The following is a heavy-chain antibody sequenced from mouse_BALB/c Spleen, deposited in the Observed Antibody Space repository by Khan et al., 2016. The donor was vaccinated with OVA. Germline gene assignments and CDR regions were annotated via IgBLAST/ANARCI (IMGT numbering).Heavy chain of an antibody. D-gene: IGHD3-3*01. CDR1: GYTFTDYS. CDR3: ARGGRFAY. CDR2: ISTSYGDA. V-gene: IGHV1S137*01. J-gene: IGHJ3*01. Sequence: QVQLQQSGAELVRPGVSVKISCKGSGYTFTDYSMHWVKQSHAKSLEWIGVISTSYGDADYNQKFKGKATMTVDKSSSTAYMELARLTSEDSAIYYCARGGRFAYWGQGTLVTVSA.